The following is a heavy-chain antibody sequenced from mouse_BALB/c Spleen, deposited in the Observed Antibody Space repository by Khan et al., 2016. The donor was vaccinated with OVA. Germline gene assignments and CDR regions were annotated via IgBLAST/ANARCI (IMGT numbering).Heavy chain of an antibody. V-gene: IGHV1-77*01. CDR1: GYKFTDYI. D-gene: IGHD2-14*01. CDR2: IFPGSGTP. J-gene: IGHJ3*01. CDR3: ARGGYSVFAY. Sequence: QVQLKQSGPELVKPGASLKVSCKASGYKFTDYIIGWVKQSTRQGLEWIGDIFPGSGTPYYNEKFKDKATLTADKSSNTAYMQLSSLTSEDSAVYFCARGGYSVFAYWGQGTLVTGSA.